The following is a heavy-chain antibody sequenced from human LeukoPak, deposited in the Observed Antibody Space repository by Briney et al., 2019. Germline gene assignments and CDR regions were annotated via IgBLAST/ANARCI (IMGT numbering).Heavy chain of an antibody. CDR3: ATQRITMVRGVILGY. J-gene: IGHJ4*02. Sequence: GASVKVSCKASGYTFTSYYIHWVRQAPGQGLEWMGLINPSGGSTNYAQKFQGRVTMTEDTSTDTAYMELSSLRSEDTAVYYCATQRITMVRGVILGYWGQGTLVTVSS. D-gene: IGHD3-10*01. V-gene: IGHV1-46*01. CDR2: INPSGGST. CDR1: GYTFTSYY.